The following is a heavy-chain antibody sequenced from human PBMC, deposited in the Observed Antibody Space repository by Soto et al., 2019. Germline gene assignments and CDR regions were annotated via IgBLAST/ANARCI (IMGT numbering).Heavy chain of an antibody. CDR1: GFSLSTSGVG. J-gene: IGHJ4*02. CDR2: IYWDDDK. V-gene: IGHV2-5*02. D-gene: IGHD4-17*01. Sequence: QITLKESGPTLVKPTQTLTLTCTFSGFSLSTSGVGVGWIRQPPGKALEWLALIYWDDDKRYSPSLKSRLTXPXXTSKNQVVLTMTNMDPVDTATYYCAHWTTVTLFDYWGQGTLVTVSS. CDR3: AHWTTVTLFDY.